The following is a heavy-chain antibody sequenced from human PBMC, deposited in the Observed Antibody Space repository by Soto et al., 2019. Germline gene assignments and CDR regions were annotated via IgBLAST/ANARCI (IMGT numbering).Heavy chain of an antibody. CDR3: ARGLFGYDYIWGSYRSAPGAFDI. D-gene: IGHD3-16*02. V-gene: IGHV4-34*01. CDR2: INHSGST. Sequence: PSETLSLTCAVYGGSFSGYYWSWIRQPPGKGLEWIGEINHSGSTNYNPSLKSRVTISVDTSKNQFSLKLSSVTAADTAVYYCARGLFGYDYIWGSYRSAPGAFDIWGQGTMVTVSS. CDR1: GGSFSGYY. J-gene: IGHJ3*02.